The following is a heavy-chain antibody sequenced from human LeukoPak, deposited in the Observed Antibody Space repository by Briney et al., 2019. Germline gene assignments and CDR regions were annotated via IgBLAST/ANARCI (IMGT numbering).Heavy chain of an antibody. J-gene: IGHJ4*02. V-gene: IGHV3-21*01. CDR1: GFTFSTYS. CDR3: ARDGY. CDR2: ISTSSIYI. Sequence: GGSLRLSCAASGFTFSTYSMNWVRQAPGKGLEWVSSISTSSIYIYYADSVKGRFTISRDNARNSLYLQMNGLRAEDTAVYYCARDGYWGQGTLVTVSS.